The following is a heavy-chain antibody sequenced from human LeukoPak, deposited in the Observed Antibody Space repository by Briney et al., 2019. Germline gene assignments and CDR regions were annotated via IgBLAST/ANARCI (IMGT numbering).Heavy chain of an antibody. D-gene: IGHD6-6*01. Sequence: SGGSLRLSCAASGFTFSDYYMSWIRQAPGKGLEWVSGISFSGGTTYYADSVKGRFTISRDNSKNTLYLQMNSLRAEDTAVYYCAKDGQYSSSSPYYFDYWGQGTLVTVSP. J-gene: IGHJ4*02. CDR1: GFTFSDYY. CDR3: AKDGQYSSSSPYYFDY. V-gene: IGHV3-23*01. CDR2: ISFSGGTT.